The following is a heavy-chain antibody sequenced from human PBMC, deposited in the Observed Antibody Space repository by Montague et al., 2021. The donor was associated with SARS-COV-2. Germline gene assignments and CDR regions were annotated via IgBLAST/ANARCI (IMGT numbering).Heavy chain of an antibody. J-gene: IGHJ4*02. D-gene: IGHD6-13*01. CDR2: IYYSGST. Sequence: SETLSLTCTVSGGSISNYYWSWIRQPPGKGLEWIGYIYYSGSTNYNPSLESRVTISVDTSKNQFSLKLSSVTAADTAVYYCARRAYSSSWYYFDYWGQGTLVTVSS. CDR1: GGSISNYY. CDR3: ARRAYSSSWYYFDY. V-gene: IGHV4-59*08.